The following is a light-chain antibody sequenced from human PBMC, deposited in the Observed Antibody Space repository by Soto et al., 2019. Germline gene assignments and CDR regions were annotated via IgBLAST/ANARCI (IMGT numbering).Light chain of an antibody. J-gene: IGKJ1*01. Sequence: EIVMTQSPATLSVSPGERATLSCRASQSVSSDLAWYQQKPGQAPRLFIYGASTRATGTPARFSGGGSGTEFTLTISSLQSEDFAVYYCQQYNKWPPWTFGQGTKVDIK. V-gene: IGKV3-15*01. CDR3: QQYNKWPPWT. CDR2: GAS. CDR1: QSVSSD.